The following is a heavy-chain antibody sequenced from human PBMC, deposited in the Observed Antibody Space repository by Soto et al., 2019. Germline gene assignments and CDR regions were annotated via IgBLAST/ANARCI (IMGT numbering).Heavy chain of an antibody. J-gene: IGHJ1*01. D-gene: IGHD5-12*01. CDR2: ISGSGGST. CDR3: AKDPRGWLSLAEYFQH. Sequence: GGSLRLSCAASGFTFSSYAMSWVRQAPGKGLEWVSAISGSGGSTYYADSVKGRFTTSRDNSKNTLYLQMNSLRAEDTAVYYCAKDPRGWLSLAEYFQHWGQGTLVTVSS. V-gene: IGHV3-23*01. CDR1: GFTFSSYA.